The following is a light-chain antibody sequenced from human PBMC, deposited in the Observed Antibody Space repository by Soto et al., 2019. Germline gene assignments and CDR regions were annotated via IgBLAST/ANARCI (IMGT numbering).Light chain of an antibody. Sequence: EIVLTQSPGTLSLSPGERATLSCRASQSVSNNYLAWYQQRPGQAPRLLIYGASSRATAIPDRFSGSGSATDFTLTISRLEPEDFAVYYCQQYGSAPPYTFGQGTKLGIK. V-gene: IGKV3-20*01. CDR1: QSVSNNY. J-gene: IGKJ2*01. CDR3: QQYGSAPPYT. CDR2: GAS.